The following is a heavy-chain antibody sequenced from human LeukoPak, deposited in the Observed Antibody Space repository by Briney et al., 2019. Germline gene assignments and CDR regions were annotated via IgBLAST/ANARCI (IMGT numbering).Heavy chain of an antibody. J-gene: IGHJ4*02. Sequence: TAGGSLRLSCAASGFTFTDYYMSWIRQGPGKGLEWLSYISSGSSDINYADSVKGRFTISRDNSKNTLYLQMSSLIPEDTAVYYCVKPSHSVVMWTSYFDYWGQGTLVTVSS. D-gene: IGHD3-16*01. CDR2: ISSGSSDI. CDR1: GFTFTDYY. CDR3: VKPSHSVVMWTSYFDY. V-gene: IGHV3-11*06.